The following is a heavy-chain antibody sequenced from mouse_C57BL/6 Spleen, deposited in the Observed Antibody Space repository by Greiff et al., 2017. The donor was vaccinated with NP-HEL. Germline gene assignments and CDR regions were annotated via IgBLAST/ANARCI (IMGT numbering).Heavy chain of an antibody. V-gene: IGHV5-9*01. CDR2: ISGGGGNT. CDR3: ARHHYYGSSYGFAY. Sequence: EVKLVESGGGLVKPGGSLKLSCAASGFTFSSYTMSWVRQTPEKRLEWVATISGGGGNTYYPDSVKGRFTISRDNAKNTLYLQMSSLRSEDTALYYCARHHYYGSSYGFAYWGQGTLVTVSA. CDR1: GFTFSSYT. D-gene: IGHD1-1*01. J-gene: IGHJ3*01.